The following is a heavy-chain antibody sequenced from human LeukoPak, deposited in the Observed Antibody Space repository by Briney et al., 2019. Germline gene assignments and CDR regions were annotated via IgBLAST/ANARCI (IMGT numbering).Heavy chain of an antibody. D-gene: IGHD3-9*01. V-gene: IGHV3-7*03. CDR2: IKEDAGEI. J-gene: IGHJ4*02. CDR3: AKSAFRYDILTGFWDY. Sequence: GGSLRLSCAASGFTFSRYWMSWVRQVPGKGLEGVANIKEDAGEIYYVDSVKGRFTISRDNAKKSLYLQMDSLSAEDTAVYYSAKSAFRYDILTGFWDYWGQGTLVTASS. CDR1: GFTFSRYW.